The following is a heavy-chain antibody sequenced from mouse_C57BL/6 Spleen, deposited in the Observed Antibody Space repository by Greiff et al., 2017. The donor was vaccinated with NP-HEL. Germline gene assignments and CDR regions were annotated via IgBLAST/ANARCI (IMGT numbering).Heavy chain of an antibody. CDR3: AREGDYDVRFAY. Sequence: EVKVVESGGGLVKPGGSLKLSCAASGFTFSSYAMSWVRQTPEKRLEWVATISDGGSYTYYPDNVKGRFTISRDNAKNNLYLQMSHLKSEDTAMYYCAREGDYDVRFAYWGQGTLVTVSA. CDR1: GFTFSSYA. D-gene: IGHD2-4*01. CDR2: ISDGGSYT. V-gene: IGHV5-4*01. J-gene: IGHJ3*01.